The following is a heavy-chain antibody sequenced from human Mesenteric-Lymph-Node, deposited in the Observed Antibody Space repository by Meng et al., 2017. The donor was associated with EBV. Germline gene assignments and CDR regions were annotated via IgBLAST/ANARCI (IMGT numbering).Heavy chain of an antibody. CDR2: INPSGST. J-gene: IGHJ4*02. CDR3: ARYGCSGGSCYPYFDY. D-gene: IGHD2-15*01. CDR1: CGSYMDCY. V-gene: IGHV4-34*01. Sequence: LQRGTSGLANPSATRPPPRAGYCGSYMDCYWGRSRQPPPMVLMWMGEINPSGSTNYNSSLKSRVTMSVDTSKTQFSLKLSSVSTADTAVYYCARYGCSGGSCYPYFDYWGQGTLVTVSS.